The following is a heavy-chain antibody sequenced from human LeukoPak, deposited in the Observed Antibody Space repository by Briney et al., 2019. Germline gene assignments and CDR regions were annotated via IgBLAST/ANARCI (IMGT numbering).Heavy chain of an antibody. CDR1: GFTFNNYA. Sequence: PGGSLRLSCVASGFTFNNYAMNWVRQAPGKGLEWVSAISGSGGSTYYADSVKGRFTISRDDSKNTLYVEMNSLRAEDTAVYYCAKETQLRSAFDIWGQGTMVTVSS. J-gene: IGHJ3*02. D-gene: IGHD2-2*01. CDR2: ISGSGGST. CDR3: AKETQLRSAFDI. V-gene: IGHV3-23*01.